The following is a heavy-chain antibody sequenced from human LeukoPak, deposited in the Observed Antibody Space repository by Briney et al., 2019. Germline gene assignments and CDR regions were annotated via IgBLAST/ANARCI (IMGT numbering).Heavy chain of an antibody. CDR3: AREDSSSSSFDY. V-gene: IGHV3-53*01. Sequence: GGSLRLSCAASGFTVSSNYMSWVRQAPGKGLEWVSVIYSGGSTHYADSVKGRFTISRDNSKNTLYLQMNSLRAEDTAVYYCAREDSSSSSFDYWGQGTLVTVSS. CDR2: IYSGGST. J-gene: IGHJ4*02. CDR1: GFTVSSNY. D-gene: IGHD6-6*01.